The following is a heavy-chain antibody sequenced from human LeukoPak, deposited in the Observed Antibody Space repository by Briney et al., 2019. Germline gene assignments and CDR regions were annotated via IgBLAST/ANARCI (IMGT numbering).Heavy chain of an antibody. CDR1: GFTFSNHW. J-gene: IGHJ4*02. D-gene: IGHD3-22*01. V-gene: IGHV3-7*01. CDR3: TRDLQYYDTSGYVAPLIDY. Sequence: GGSLRLSCAASGFTFSNHWMSWVRQAPGKGLEWVANIKQDGSLKYYVDSVKGRFTISRDNAENSLYLQLNSLRAEDTAVYYCTRDLQYYDTSGYVAPLIDYWGQGTLVTASS. CDR2: IKQDGSLK.